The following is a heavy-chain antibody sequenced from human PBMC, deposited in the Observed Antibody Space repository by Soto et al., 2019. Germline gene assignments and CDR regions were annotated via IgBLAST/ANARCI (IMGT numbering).Heavy chain of an antibody. D-gene: IGHD3-16*01. CDR2: ISGSGGRS. V-gene: IGHV3-23*01. J-gene: IGHJ4*02. Sequence: EGQLLDSGGGLVQPGGSLRLSCAASGFTFSNYAMTWVRQGPGKGLEWVSGISGSGGRSYYADSVKGRFTISRDNSKSTLYLKMNSLRAEDTAVDYCAKDYCVWSSEQPDYFDYWGQGTLGTVSS. CDR1: GFTFSNYA. CDR3: AKDYCVWSSEQPDYFDY.